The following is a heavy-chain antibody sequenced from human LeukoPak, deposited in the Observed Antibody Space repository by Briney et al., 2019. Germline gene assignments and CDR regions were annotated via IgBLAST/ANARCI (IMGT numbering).Heavy chain of an antibody. Sequence: GRSLRLSCAASGFTFSSYAMHWVRQAPGKGLEGVAVISYDGSNKYYADSVKGRFTISRDNSKNTLYLQMNSLRAEDTAVYYCARDQITLPDYWGQGTLVTVSS. V-gene: IGHV3-30*04. J-gene: IGHJ4*02. CDR1: GFTFSSYA. D-gene: IGHD3-16*01. CDR3: ARDQITLPDY. CDR2: ISYDGSNK.